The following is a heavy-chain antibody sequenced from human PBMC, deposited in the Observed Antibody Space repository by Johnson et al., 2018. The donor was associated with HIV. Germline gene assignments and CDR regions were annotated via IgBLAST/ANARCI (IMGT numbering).Heavy chain of an antibody. D-gene: IGHD2-2*01. CDR1: GFTVSSNY. Sequence: QVQLVESGGGLVQPGGSLRLSCAASGFTVSSNYMSWVRQAPGKGLEWVAVISYDGSNKYYADSVKGRFTISRDNSNNTRYLQMNSLRVEDTAVYLCARGRCSRKVVDRGGGGFDIWGQGTKVTVSS. CDR3: ARGRCSRKVVDRGGGGFDI. V-gene: IGHV3-30-3*01. J-gene: IGHJ3*02. CDR2: ISYDGSNK.